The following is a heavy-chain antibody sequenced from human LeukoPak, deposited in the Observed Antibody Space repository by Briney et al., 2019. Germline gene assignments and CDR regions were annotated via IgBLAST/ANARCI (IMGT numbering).Heavy chain of an antibody. CDR2: IYYSGNT. Sequence: SETLSLTCSVSGGSISSSSHFWGWIRQPPGKGLEWIGSIYYSGNTYYNPSLKSRATMSVDTSKNYFSLKVTSVTAADTAMYYCARHENIVVVASATAFDYWGQGTLVTVSS. D-gene: IGHD2-15*01. CDR3: ARHENIVVVASATAFDY. V-gene: IGHV4-39*01. J-gene: IGHJ4*02. CDR1: GGSISSSSHF.